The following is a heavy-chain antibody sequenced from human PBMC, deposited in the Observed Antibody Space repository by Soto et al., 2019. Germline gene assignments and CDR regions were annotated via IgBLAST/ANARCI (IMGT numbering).Heavy chain of an antibody. Sequence: QVQLVESGGGVVQPGRSLRLSCAGSGFSFNNYAMHWVRQAPGKGLEWVALISYDGSNRYYADSVKGRFTISRDSSKNTLYLHMNSLRADDTAVYYCAQPRDLWLPYFDYWGQGTLVTVSS. CDR2: ISYDGSNR. CDR3: AQPRDLWLPYFDY. J-gene: IGHJ4*02. D-gene: IGHD3-9*01. V-gene: IGHV3-30*18. CDR1: GFSFNNYA.